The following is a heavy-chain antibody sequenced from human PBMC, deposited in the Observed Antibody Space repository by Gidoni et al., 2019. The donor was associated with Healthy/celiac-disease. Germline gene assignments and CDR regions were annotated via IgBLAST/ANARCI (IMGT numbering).Heavy chain of an antibody. D-gene: IGHD2-2*02. CDR3: AGASIVVVPAAIPRAFDY. V-gene: IGHV4-34*01. Sequence: QVQLQQWGAGLLKPSETLSLTCAVYGGSFSGYYWSWIRQPPGKGLEWIGEINHSGSTNYNPSLKSRVTISVDTSKNQFSLKLSSVTAADTAVYYCAGASIVVVPAAIPRAFDYWGQGTLVTVSS. CDR2: INHSGST. CDR1: GGSFSGYY. J-gene: IGHJ4*02.